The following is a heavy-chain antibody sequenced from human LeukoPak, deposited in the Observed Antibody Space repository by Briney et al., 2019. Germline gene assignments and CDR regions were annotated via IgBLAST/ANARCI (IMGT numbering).Heavy chain of an antibody. CDR1: GGTFISYA. CDR3: ARSPNYCSGGSCYHFDY. Sequence: SVKVSCKASGGTFISYAISWVRQAPGQGLEWMGGIIPIFGTANYAQKFQGRVTITADESTSTAYMELSSLRSEDTAVYYCARSPNYCSGGSCYHFDYWGQGTLVTVSS. V-gene: IGHV1-69*13. D-gene: IGHD2-15*01. J-gene: IGHJ4*02. CDR2: IIPIFGTA.